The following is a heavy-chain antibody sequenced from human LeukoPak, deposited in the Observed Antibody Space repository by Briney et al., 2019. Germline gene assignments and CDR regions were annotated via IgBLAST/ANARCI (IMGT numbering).Heavy chain of an antibody. V-gene: IGHV3-20*04. CDR2: INWNGGST. J-gene: IGHJ4*02. CDR1: GFTFDDYG. D-gene: IGHD6-19*01. CDR3: ARGFVAVAGLDY. Sequence: GGSLRLSCAASGFTFDDYGMSWVRQAPGKGLEWVSGINWNGGSTGYADSVKGRFTISRDNAKNTLFLQMNSLRAEDTAVYYCARGFVAVAGLDYWGQGTLVTVSS.